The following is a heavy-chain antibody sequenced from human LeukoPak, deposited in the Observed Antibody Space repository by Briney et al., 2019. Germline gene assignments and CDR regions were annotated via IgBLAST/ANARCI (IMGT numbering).Heavy chain of an antibody. CDR1: GGTFSSYA. V-gene: IGHV1-69*06. D-gene: IGHD6-19*01. CDR2: IIPIFGTA. Sequence: SVKVSCKASGGTFSSYAISWVRQAPGQGLEWMGGIIPIFGTANYAQKFQGRVTITADRSTSTAYMELSSLRSEDTAVYYCARYSSGWYYFDYWGQGTLVTVSS. J-gene: IGHJ4*02. CDR3: ARYSSGWYYFDY.